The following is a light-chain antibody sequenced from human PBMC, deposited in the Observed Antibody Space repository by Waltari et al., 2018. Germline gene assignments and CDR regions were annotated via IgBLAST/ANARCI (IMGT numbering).Light chain of an antibody. CDR2: GAS. CDR1: QSVSSN. Sequence: IVMTQSPATLSVSPGEGATLSCRVSQSVSSNLAWYRQKPGQAPRRLIYGASTRDTGLPFRFSGSGSGTEFTLTISSLQSEDFAVYYCQQYNNWPPLFGQGTKVEIK. J-gene: IGKJ1*01. V-gene: IGKV3-15*01. CDR3: QQYNNWPPL.